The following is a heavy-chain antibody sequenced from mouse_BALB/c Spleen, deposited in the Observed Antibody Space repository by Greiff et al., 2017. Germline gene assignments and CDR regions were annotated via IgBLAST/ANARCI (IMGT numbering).Heavy chain of an antibody. CDR2: INPYNDGT. Sequence: VQLKESGPELVKPGASVKMSCKASGYTFTSYVMHWVKRKPVQGLEWIGYINPYNDGTKYNEKFKGKATLTSDKSSSTAYMELSSLTSEDSAVYYCARIDYYGSNYAMDYWGQGTSVTVSS. CDR1: GYTFTSYV. J-gene: IGHJ4*01. D-gene: IGHD1-1*01. V-gene: IGHV1-14*01. CDR3: ARIDYYGSNYAMDY.